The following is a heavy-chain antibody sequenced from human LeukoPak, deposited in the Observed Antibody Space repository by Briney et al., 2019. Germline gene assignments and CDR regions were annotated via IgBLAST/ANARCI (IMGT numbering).Heavy chain of an antibody. J-gene: IGHJ6*03. CDR3: SRYIVVVPAAISEDNYYYMDV. CDR2: IYYSGST. V-gene: IGHV4-59*01. D-gene: IGHD2-2*02. CDR1: GGSISSYY. Sequence: PSETLSLTCTVSGGSISSYYWSWIRQPPGKGLEWIGYIYYSGSTNYNPSLKSRVTISVDTSKNQLSQRLSSVTAADTAVYYCSRYIVVVPAAISEDNYYYMDVWGKGTTVTVSS.